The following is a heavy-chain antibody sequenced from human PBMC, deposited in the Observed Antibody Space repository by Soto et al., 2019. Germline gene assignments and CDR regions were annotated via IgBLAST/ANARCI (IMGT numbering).Heavy chain of an antibody. CDR3: ARHTIFSLFDS. Sequence: SENLSLTCTVSGGSISSNTYYWGWIRQSPGKGLEWIGSIYSSGSTYYNPSLKSRVTISVDTSKSQFSLRLSSVTAADTAVYYCARHTIFSLFDSRGQGNLVIVSS. CDR1: GGSISSNTYY. J-gene: IGHJ4*02. CDR2: IYSSGST. V-gene: IGHV4-39*01. D-gene: IGHD3-9*01.